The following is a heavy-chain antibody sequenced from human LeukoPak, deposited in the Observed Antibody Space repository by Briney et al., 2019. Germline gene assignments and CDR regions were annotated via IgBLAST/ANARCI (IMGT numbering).Heavy chain of an antibody. Sequence: GGSLRLSCAASGFTFSSYSMNWVRQAPGKGLEWVSYISSSSSTIYYADSVKGRFTISRDNAKNSLYLQMNSLRAEDTAVYYCAKAGAVVVVAAKYFDYWGQGTLVTVSS. CDR3: AKAGAVVVVAAKYFDY. D-gene: IGHD2-15*01. CDR1: GFTFSSYS. V-gene: IGHV3-48*01. J-gene: IGHJ4*02. CDR2: ISSSSSTI.